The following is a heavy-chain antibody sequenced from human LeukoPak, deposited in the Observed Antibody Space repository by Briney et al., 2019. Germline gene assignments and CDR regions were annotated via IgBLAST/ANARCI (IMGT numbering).Heavy chain of an antibody. Sequence: ASVKVSCKASGGTFSSYAISWVRQAPGQGLEWMGGIIPIFGTANYAQKFQGRVTITADESTSTAYMELSNLRSEDTAVYYCARDYVDDIPMIKDYWGQGTLVTVSS. CDR3: ARDYVDDIPMIKDY. CDR2: IIPIFGTA. V-gene: IGHV1-69*13. CDR1: GGTFSSYA. J-gene: IGHJ4*02. D-gene: IGHD2-8*01.